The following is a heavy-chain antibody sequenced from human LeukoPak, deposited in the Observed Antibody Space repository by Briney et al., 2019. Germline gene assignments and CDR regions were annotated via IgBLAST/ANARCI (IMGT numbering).Heavy chain of an antibody. CDR3: ARDTLLWFGELQEQFDY. J-gene: IGHJ4*02. V-gene: IGHV7-4-1*02. CDR2: INTNTGNP. Sequence: ASVKVSCKASGYTFTSYAMNWVRQAPGQGLEWMGWINTNTGNPTYAQGFTGRFVFSLDTSVSTAYLQISSLKAEDTAVYYCARDTLLWFGELQEQFDYWGQGTLVTVSS. CDR1: GYTFTSYA. D-gene: IGHD3-10*01.